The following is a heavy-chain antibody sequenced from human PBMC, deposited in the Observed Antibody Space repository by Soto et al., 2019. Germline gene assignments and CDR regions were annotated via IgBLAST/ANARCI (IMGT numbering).Heavy chain of an antibody. D-gene: IGHD5-18*01. J-gene: IGHJ3*02. Sequence: ASVKVSCKASGYTFTSYAMHWVRQAPGQRLEWMGWINAGNGNTKYSQKFQGRVTITRDTSASTAYMELSSLRSEDTAVYYCARALIWLRAFDIWGQGTMVTVSS. CDR1: GYTFTSYA. CDR3: ARALIWLRAFDI. CDR2: INAGNGNT. V-gene: IGHV1-3*01.